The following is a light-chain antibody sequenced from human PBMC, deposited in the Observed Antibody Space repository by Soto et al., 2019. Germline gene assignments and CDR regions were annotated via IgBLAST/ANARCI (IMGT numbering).Light chain of an antibody. CDR1: QSVSSSY. Sequence: EIVLTQSPGTLSLSPGERATLSCRASQSVSSSYLAWYQQKPGQAPRLLIYGASSRATGIPDRFSGSVSGTDFTLTISRLELEDFAVYYCQQYGSSPQTFGQGTKVEIK. V-gene: IGKV3-20*01. CDR3: QQYGSSPQT. CDR2: GAS. J-gene: IGKJ1*01.